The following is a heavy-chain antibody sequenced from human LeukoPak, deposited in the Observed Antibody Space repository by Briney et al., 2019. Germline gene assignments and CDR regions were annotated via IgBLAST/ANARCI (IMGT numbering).Heavy chain of an antibody. J-gene: IGHJ4*02. CDR3: AREIRYYGGNSGFSLDY. V-gene: IGHV1-69*13. Sequence: SVKVSCKASGYTFTSYYMHWVRQAPGQGLEWMGGIIPIFGTANYAQKFQGRVTITADESTSTAYMELSSLRSEDTAVYYCAREIRYYGGNSGFSLDYWGQGTLVTVSS. D-gene: IGHD4-23*01. CDR2: IIPIFGTA. CDR1: GYTFTSYY.